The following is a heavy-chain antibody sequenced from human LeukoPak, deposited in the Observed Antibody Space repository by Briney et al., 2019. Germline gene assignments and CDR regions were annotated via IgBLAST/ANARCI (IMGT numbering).Heavy chain of an antibody. J-gene: IGHJ4*02. CDR3: ARGDSDGGPLDY. V-gene: IGHV1-18*01. D-gene: IGHD4-23*01. CDR2: ISAYKGDT. Sequence: GASVKVSCKASGYTFIGYGITWVRQAPGQGLEWMGRISAYKGDTNYAQKLQGRVTMTTDTSTSTAYMELSSLRSEDTAVYYCARGDSDGGPLDYWGQGTLVTVSS. CDR1: GYTFIGYG.